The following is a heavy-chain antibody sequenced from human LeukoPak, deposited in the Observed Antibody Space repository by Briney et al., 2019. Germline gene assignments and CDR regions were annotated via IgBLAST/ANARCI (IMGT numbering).Heavy chain of an antibody. D-gene: IGHD3-9*01. Sequence: GGSLRLSCAASGFTVSSNYMSWVRQAPGKGLEWVSVIYSGGSTYYADSVKGRFTISRGNSKNTLYLQMNSLRAEDTAVYYCARQYYDILTGNFGYWGQGTLVTVSS. CDR2: IYSGGST. V-gene: IGHV3-53*01. CDR1: GFTVSSNY. CDR3: ARQYYDILTGNFGY. J-gene: IGHJ4*02.